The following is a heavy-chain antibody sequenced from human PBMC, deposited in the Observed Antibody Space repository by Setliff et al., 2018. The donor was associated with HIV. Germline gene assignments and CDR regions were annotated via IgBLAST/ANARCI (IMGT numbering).Heavy chain of an antibody. CDR3: ARGAPSIRDVPNPLQALP. D-gene: IGHD1-20*01. J-gene: IGHJ5*02. CDR1: GYTFTDYY. V-gene: IGHV1-2*02. Sequence: ASVKVSCKASGYTFTDYYIHWVRQAPGQGLEWMGWINPSSGVTNYAQKFQGRVTMTRDTSISTGYMELSRLRSDDTAMYFCARGAPSIRDVPNPLQALPW. CDR2: INPSSGVT.